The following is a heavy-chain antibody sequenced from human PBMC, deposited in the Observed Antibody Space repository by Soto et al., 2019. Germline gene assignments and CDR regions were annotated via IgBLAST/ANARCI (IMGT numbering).Heavy chain of an antibody. Sequence: KPSETLSLTSNVSGGSISGYYWSWIRQPPGKGLEYIGYIYYRGSTNYNPSLESRVTMSVDTSRNQFSLKVNSVTAADTAVYYCARQQLLPFYYALDVWGQGTTVTVSS. J-gene: IGHJ6*02. CDR2: IYYRGST. D-gene: IGHD6-13*01. V-gene: IGHV4-59*01. CDR1: GGSISGYY. CDR3: ARQQLLPFYYALDV.